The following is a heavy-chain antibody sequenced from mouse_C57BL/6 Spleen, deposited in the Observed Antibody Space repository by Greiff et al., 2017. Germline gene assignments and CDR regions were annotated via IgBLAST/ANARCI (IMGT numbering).Heavy chain of an antibody. CDR3: ARETYYDYDKGTYYAMDY. CDR2: ISYDGSN. V-gene: IGHV3-6*01. D-gene: IGHD2-4*01. J-gene: IGHJ4*01. Sequence: EVQLQESGPGLVKPSQSLSLTCSVTGYSITSGYYWNWIRQFPGNKLEWMGYISYDGSNNYNPSLKNRISITRDTSKNQFFLKLNSVTTEDTATYYCARETYYDYDKGTYYAMDYWGQGTSVTVSS. CDR1: GYSITSGYY.